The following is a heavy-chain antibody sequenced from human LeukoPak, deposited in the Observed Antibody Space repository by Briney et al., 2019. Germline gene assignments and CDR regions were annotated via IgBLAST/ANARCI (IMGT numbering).Heavy chain of an antibody. CDR2: ISGSGGST. CDR1: GFTFNSYA. J-gene: IGHJ4*02. CDR3: AKGGHDYGRFDY. V-gene: IGHV3-23*01. D-gene: IGHD4-17*01. Sequence: GGSLRLSCAASGFTFNSYAMSWVRQAPGKGLEWVSAISGSGGSTYYADSVKGRFTISRDNSKNTLYLQMNSLRAEDTAVYYCAKGGHDYGRFDYWGQGTLVTVSS.